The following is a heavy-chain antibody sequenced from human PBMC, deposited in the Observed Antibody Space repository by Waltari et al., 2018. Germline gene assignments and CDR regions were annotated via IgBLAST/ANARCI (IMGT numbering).Heavy chain of an antibody. CDR2: INAGNGNT. Sequence: QVQLVQSGAEVKKPGASVKVSCKASGYTFTSYAMHWVRQAPGQRLEWMGWINAGNGNTKYSQEFQGRVTITRDTSASTAYMELSSLRSEDMAVYYCARGSAARPNYYYYYMDVWGQGTTVTVSS. D-gene: IGHD2-2*01. J-gene: IGHJ6*03. V-gene: IGHV1-3*03. CDR1: GYTFTSYA. CDR3: ARGSAARPNYYYYYMDV.